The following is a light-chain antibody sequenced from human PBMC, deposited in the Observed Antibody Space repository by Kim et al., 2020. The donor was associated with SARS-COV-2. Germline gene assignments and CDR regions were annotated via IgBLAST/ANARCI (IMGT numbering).Light chain of an antibody. CDR3: QQYKSLYT. Sequence: RSASVGDRVAITCRASENIEIWLAWYQVKPGKAPKVLIYKASVLESGVPSRFSGRGSGTVFTLTISSLQPDDFATYYCQQYKSLYTFGQGTKLEI. CDR1: ENIEIW. J-gene: IGKJ2*01. CDR2: KAS. V-gene: IGKV1-5*03.